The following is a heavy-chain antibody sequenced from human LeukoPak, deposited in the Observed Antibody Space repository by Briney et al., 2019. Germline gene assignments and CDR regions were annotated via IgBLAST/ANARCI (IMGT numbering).Heavy chain of an antibody. Sequence: PSETLSLTCTVSGGSISSYYWSWIRQPPGKGLEWIGYIYYSGSTYYNPSLKSRVTISVDTSKNQFSLKLSSVTAADTAVYYCARVPLVGYFDYWGQGTLVTVSS. CDR1: GGSISSYY. J-gene: IGHJ4*02. CDR3: ARVPLVGYFDY. V-gene: IGHV4-59*08. D-gene: IGHD2-2*01. CDR2: IYYSGST.